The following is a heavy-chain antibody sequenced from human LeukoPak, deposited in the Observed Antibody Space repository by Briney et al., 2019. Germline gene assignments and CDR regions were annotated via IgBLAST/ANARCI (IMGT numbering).Heavy chain of an antibody. Sequence: ASVKVSCKASGYTFSNYYLHWVRQAPGQGLEWMGLINPTAGNTYYAQRFQGRVTLTRNTSTSTVYMELSSLRSEDTAVYYCARIRDGYNDAYDIWGQGTMVTVPS. CDR2: INPTAGNT. CDR1: GYTFSNYY. V-gene: IGHV1-46*01. CDR3: ARIRDGYNDAYDI. D-gene: IGHD5-24*01. J-gene: IGHJ3*02.